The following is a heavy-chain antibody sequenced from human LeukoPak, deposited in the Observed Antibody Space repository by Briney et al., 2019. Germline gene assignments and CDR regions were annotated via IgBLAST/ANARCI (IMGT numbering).Heavy chain of an antibody. Sequence: RASVKVSCKASGGTFSSYAINWVRQASGQGLEWMGWMNPKSGNTGYLQKFQGRVTMTRDTSMSTAFMELSSLTSEDTAVYYCARGVNSQGTAMVLFDSWGQGSLVTVSA. D-gene: IGHD5-18*01. CDR3: ARGVNSQGTAMVLFDS. CDR2: MNPKSGNT. J-gene: IGHJ4*02. V-gene: IGHV1-8*02. CDR1: GGTFSSYA.